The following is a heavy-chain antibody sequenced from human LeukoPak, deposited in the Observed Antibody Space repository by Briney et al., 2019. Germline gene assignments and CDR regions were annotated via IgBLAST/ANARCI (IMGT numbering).Heavy chain of an antibody. J-gene: IGHJ4*02. V-gene: IGHV4-4*08. D-gene: IGHD3-10*01. CDR3: ARDHGSGSYQFDY. Sequence: SETLSLTCTVSGGSISTYYWSWIRQPPGKGLEWIGYIHNSGSTNYNPSLRSRVTISVDTSKNQFSLKLSSVTAADTAVYYCARDHGSGSYQFDYWGQGTLVTVSS. CDR2: IHNSGST. CDR1: GGSISTYY.